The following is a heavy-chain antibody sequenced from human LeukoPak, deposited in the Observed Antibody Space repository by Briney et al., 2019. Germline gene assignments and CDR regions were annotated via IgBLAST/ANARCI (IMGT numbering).Heavy chain of an antibody. D-gene: IGHD3-22*01. V-gene: IGHV4-34*01. CDR3: ATEYYYDSSGYLNY. CDR1: GGSFSGYY. Sequence: SETLSLTCAVYGGSFSGYYWSWIRQPPGKGLEWIGEINHSGSTNYNPSLKSRVTISVDTSKNQFSLKLSSVTAADTAVYYCATEYYYDSSGYLNYWGQGTLVTVSS. J-gene: IGHJ4*02. CDR2: INHSGST.